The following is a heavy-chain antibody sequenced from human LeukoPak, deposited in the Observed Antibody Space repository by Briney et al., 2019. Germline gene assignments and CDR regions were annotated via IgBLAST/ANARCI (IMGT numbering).Heavy chain of an antibody. CDR1: GFTFSSYG. Sequence: GGSLRLSCAASGFTFSSYGMHWVRQAPGKGREWVAVIWYEGSNKYYADSVKGRFTISRDNSKNTLYLQMNSLRAEDTAVYYCARGEMATVPSFDYWGQGTLVTVSS. CDR3: ARGEMATVPSFDY. D-gene: IGHD5-24*01. V-gene: IGHV3-30*19. CDR2: IWYEGSNK. J-gene: IGHJ4*02.